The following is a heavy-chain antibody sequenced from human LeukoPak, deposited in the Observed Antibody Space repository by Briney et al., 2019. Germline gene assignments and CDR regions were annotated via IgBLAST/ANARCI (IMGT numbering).Heavy chain of an antibody. CDR3: ARTPTIVGATSFDS. D-gene: IGHD1-26*01. J-gene: IGHJ4*02. CDR1: GYTFTGYY. V-gene: IGHV1-2*02. Sequence: GASVKVSCKASGYTFTGYYMHWVRQAPGQGLEWMGWINPNSGGTNYAQKFQGRVTMTRDTSISTAYMELSRLRSDDTAVYYCARTPTIVGATSFDSWGQGTLVTVSS. CDR2: INPNSGGT.